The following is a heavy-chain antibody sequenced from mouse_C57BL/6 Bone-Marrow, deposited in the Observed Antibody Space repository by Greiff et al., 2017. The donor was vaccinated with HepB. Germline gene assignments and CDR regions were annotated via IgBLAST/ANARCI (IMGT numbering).Heavy chain of an antibody. CDR1: GFSFNTYA. Sequence: EVKLEESGGGLVQPKGSLKLSCAASGFSFNTYAMNWVRQAPGKGLEWVARIRSKSNNYATYYANSVKDRFTISRDDSESMLYLQMNNLKTEDTAMYYCVRQDYYGSSYDEFDYWGQGTLVTVSA. D-gene: IGHD1-1*01. CDR2: IRSKSNNYAT. V-gene: IGHV10-1*01. CDR3: VRQDYYGSSYDEFDY. J-gene: IGHJ3*01.